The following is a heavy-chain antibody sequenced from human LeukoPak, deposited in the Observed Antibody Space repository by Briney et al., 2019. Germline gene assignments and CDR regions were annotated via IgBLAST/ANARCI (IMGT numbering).Heavy chain of an antibody. J-gene: IGHJ4*02. CDR2: IYYSGST. CDR3: ARSSSGYDYVGYFDY. CDR1: GGSISSGGYY. V-gene: IGHV4-31*03. Sequence: SETLSLTCTVSGGSISSGGYYWSWIRQHPGTGLEWIGYIYYSGSTYYNPSLKSRVTISVDTSKNQFSLKLSSVTAADTAVYYCARSSSGYDYVGYFDYWGQGTLVTVSS. D-gene: IGHD5-12*01.